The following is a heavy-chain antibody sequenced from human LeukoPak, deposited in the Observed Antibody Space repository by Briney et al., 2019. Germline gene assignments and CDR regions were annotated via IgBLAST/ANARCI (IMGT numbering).Heavy chain of an antibody. V-gene: IGHV1-2*02. CDR1: GHSFTGYY. Sequence: APMRVSCKASGHSFTGYYMHWVRQSPGQGLEWMGWINPNSGGTNYAQKFQGRVTMTRDTSISTAYMELSGLRSDDTAVYYCARAANYYDSSGYHPDYYYYGMDVWGQGATLTDSS. J-gene: IGHJ6*02. CDR3: ARAANYYDSSGYHPDYYYYGMDV. CDR2: INPNSGGT. D-gene: IGHD3-22*01.